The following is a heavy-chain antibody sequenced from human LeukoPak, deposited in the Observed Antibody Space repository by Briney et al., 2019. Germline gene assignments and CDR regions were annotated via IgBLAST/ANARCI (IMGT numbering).Heavy chain of an antibody. CDR2: IIPIFCTA. CDR3: AKGVYCSGGSCPLPNWFDP. V-gene: IGHV1-69*13. D-gene: IGHD2-15*01. CDR1: GGTFSSYA. J-gene: IGHJ5*02. Sequence: GASEKVSCKASGGTFSSYAISWVRQAPGQGLEWMGGIIPIFCTAHYAQKFQGRVTINADDSTSTAYMELSSLRSEDTAVYYCAKGVYCSGGSCPLPNWFDPWGQGTLVTVSS.